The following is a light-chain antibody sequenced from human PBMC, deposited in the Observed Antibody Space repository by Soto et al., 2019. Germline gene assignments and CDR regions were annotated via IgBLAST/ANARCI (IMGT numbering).Light chain of an antibody. J-gene: IGLJ1*01. CDR2: EVS. CDR1: SSDIYDYNY. CDR3: SSYTSSSTVYV. V-gene: IGLV2-14*01. Sequence: QSALTQPASVSGSPGQSITISCTGSSSDIYDYNYVSWYQQHPGKAPKLMIYEVSNRPSGVSTRFSGSKSGNTASLSISGLQNEDEAIYYCSSYTSSSTVYVLGTGTKVTVL.